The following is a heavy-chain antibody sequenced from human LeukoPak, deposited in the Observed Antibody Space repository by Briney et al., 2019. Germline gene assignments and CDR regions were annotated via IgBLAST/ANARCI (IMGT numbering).Heavy chain of an antibody. CDR1: GYTFTSYY. CDR3: ERAQMATSSGAAFDI. CDR2: INPSGGST. D-gene: IGHD5-24*01. J-gene: IGHJ3*02. Sequence: GASVKVSCKASGYTFTSYYMHWVRQAPGQGLEWMGIINPSGGSTSYAQKFQGRVTMTRDTSTSTVYMELSSLRSEDTAVYYCERAQMATSSGAAFDIWGQGTMVTVSS. V-gene: IGHV1-46*01.